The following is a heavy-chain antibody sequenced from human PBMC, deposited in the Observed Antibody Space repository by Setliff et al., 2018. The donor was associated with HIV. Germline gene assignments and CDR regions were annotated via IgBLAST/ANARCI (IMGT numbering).Heavy chain of an antibody. D-gene: IGHD3-22*01. Sequence: SQTLSLTCAISGDFVSSDRAAWNWIRQSPSRGLEWLGRTYYNSRWNYDYADSVKGRFTISRDNAKNSLYLQMNSLRAEDTAVYYCTRVRDYYDSGAQAFDIWGQGTMVTVSS. CDR1: GDFVSSDRAA. J-gene: IGHJ3*02. CDR3: TRVRDYYDSGAQAFDI. CDR2: TYYNSRWNY. V-gene: IGHV6-1*01.